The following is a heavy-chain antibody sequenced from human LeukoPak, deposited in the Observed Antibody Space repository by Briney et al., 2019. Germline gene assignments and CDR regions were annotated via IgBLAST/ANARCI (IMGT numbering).Heavy chain of an antibody. CDR2: ISTDGSSN. V-gene: IGHV3-74*01. J-gene: IGHJ4*02. D-gene: IGHD2-15*01. CDR1: GFTFYGHW. Sequence: GGSVTLFCAASGFTFYGHWMHGVRHAPGKGLVWVSRISTDGSSNTYADSVKGRFTISRDNAKNTLYLQMNSLRDEDTAVYYCARDYCSGSSCYSEGYWGQGTLVTVSS. CDR3: ARDYCSGSSCYSEGY.